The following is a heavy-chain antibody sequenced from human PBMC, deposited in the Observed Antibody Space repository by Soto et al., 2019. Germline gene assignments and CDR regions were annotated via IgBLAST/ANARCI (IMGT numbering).Heavy chain of an antibody. J-gene: IGHJ4*02. Sequence: GGSLRLSCAASGFTFSNAWMSWVRQAPGKGLEWVGRIKSKTDGGTTDYAAPVKGRFTISRDDSKNTLYLQMNSLKTEDTAVYYCTTDLVVVVVAATSYSYWGQGTLVTVSS. CDR1: GFTFSNAW. V-gene: IGHV3-15*01. CDR2: IKSKTDGGTT. CDR3: TTDLVVVVVAATSYSY. D-gene: IGHD2-15*01.